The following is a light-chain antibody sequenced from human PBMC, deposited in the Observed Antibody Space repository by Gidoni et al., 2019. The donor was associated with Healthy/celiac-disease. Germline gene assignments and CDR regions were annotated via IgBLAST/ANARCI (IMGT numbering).Light chain of an antibody. V-gene: IGKV1-5*03. Sequence: DIQMTQSPSTLSASVGDRVTISCRASQSISSWLAWYQQNPGKAPKLLIYKASSLESGVPPRCSGGGCGTEFTLTISSLQPDDFATYYCQQYNSYSPWTFGQGTKVEIK. CDR2: KAS. J-gene: IGKJ1*01. CDR1: QSISSW. CDR3: QQYNSYSPWT.